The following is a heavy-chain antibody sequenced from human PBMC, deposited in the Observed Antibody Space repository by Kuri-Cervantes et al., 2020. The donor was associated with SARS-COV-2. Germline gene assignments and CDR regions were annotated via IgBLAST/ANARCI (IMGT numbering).Heavy chain of an antibody. CDR3: ARGSGWGSYGLGYGMDV. CDR2: INHSGSA. J-gene: IGHJ6*02. Sequence: GSLSPSCAVYSGSFSGYYWSWIRQPPGKGLEWIGEINHSGSANNNPSLKSLVTISVDTSKNQFSLKLSSVTAAATAVYYCARGSGWGSYGLGYGMDVWGQGTTVTVSS. CDR1: SGSFSGYY. D-gene: IGHD5-18*01. V-gene: IGHV4-34*01.